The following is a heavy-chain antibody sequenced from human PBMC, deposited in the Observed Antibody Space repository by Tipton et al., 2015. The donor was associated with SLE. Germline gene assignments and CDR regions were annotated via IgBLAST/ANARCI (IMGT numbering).Heavy chain of an antibody. CDR2: ISSDKSVI. CDR3: ARGEVLSWGSGYYYYMDV. D-gene: IGHD7-27*01. Sequence: GSLRLSCAASGFTVITNYMSWVRQAPGKGLEWVSSISSDKSVIFYGASVEGRFTISRDNAKNSLYLQMNSLRAEDTTVYYCARGEVLSWGSGYYYYMDVWGQGATVSVSS. V-gene: IGHV3-21*01. CDR1: GFTVITNY. J-gene: IGHJ6*03.